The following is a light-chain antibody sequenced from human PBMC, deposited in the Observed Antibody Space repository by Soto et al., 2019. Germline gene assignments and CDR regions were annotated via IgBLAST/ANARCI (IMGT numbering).Light chain of an antibody. CDR1: SSDVGAYNY. J-gene: IGLJ1*01. V-gene: IGLV2-14*01. CDR2: DVS. CDR3: SSYTSSSTSV. Sequence: QSALTQPASVSGSPGQSITISCTGTSSDVGAYNYVSWYQQHPGKAPKLMIYDVSNRPSGVSNRFSGSKSGITASLTISGLQAEDEADYYCSSYTSSSTSVFGTGTKLTVL.